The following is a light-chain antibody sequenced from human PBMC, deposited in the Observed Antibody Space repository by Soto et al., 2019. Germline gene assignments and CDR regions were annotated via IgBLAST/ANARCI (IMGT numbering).Light chain of an antibody. Sequence: QSVLTQPRSVSGSLGQSVTIPCTGTSSDVGGYTYVSWYQHHPGKAPKVIIYDVTKRPSGVADRFSGSKSGNTASLTISGLQAEDEADYYCSSYTSSSTLEVFGTGTKVTV. CDR3: SSYTSSSTLEV. CDR1: SSDVGGYTY. V-gene: IGLV2-11*01. J-gene: IGLJ1*01. CDR2: DVT.